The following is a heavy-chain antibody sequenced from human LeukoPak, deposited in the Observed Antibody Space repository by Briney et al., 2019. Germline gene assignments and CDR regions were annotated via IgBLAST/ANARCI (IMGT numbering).Heavy chain of an antibody. D-gene: IGHD3-22*01. Sequence: SVKVSCKASGGTFSSYAISWVRQAPGQGLEWMGRIIPIFGIANYAQKSQGRVTITADKSTSTAYMELSSLRSEDTAVYYCARETYYDSSGSQASRYFDYWGQGTLVTVSS. CDR2: IIPIFGIA. CDR1: GGTFSSYA. V-gene: IGHV1-69*04. CDR3: ARETYYDSSGSQASRYFDY. J-gene: IGHJ4*02.